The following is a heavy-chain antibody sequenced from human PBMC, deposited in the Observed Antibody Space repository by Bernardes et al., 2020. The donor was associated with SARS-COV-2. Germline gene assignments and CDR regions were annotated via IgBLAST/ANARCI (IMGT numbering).Heavy chain of an antibody. D-gene: IGHD3-3*01. CDR2: ISSSGSTI. Sequence: GSLRLSFAASRFTFSDYDMSWIRPSPGKGLEWVSYISSSGSTIYYADSVKGRFTISRDNAKNSLYLQMNSLRAEDTAVYYCARTLLLYCHLDYWGQGNLVTVSS. V-gene: IGHV3-11*01. CDR3: ARTLLLYCHLDY. CDR1: RFTFSDYD. J-gene: IGHJ4*02.